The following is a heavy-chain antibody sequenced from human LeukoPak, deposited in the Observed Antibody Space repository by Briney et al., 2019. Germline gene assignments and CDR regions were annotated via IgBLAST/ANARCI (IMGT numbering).Heavy chain of an antibody. D-gene: IGHD1-26*01. V-gene: IGHV4-34*01. CDR2: VNHSGNT. CDR1: GESFSGYY. J-gene: IGHJ4*02. Sequence: PSETLSLTCAVYGESFSGYYWSWIRQPPGKGLEWIGEVNHSGNTNYNPSLKSRVTISADTSKNQFSLKLSSVTAADTAVYYCARRPRNSESDDGPSGLDYWGQGTLVTVSP. CDR3: ARRPRNSESDDGPSGLDY.